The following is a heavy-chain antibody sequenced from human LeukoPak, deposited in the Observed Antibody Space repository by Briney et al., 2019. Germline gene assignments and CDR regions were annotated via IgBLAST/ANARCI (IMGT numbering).Heavy chain of an antibody. Sequence: GASVKVSCKASGYSLTSYFMHWVRQAPGQGLEWMGVINPSGDGATYTQKFQGRVTMTRDMSTSTGFMGLTSLRSEDTAVYFCTREPPSTGYYDYWGQGTLVTVSS. CDR3: TREPPSTGYYDY. V-gene: IGHV1-46*01. D-gene: IGHD1-1*01. CDR2: INPSGDGA. J-gene: IGHJ4*02. CDR1: GYSLTSYF.